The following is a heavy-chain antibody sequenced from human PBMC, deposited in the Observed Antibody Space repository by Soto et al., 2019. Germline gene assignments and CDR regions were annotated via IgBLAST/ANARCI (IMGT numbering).Heavy chain of an antibody. CDR2: IYYSGST. J-gene: IGHJ4*02. CDR3: ASLPTSFMARIMITFGGVIVSVY. CDR1: GGSISSSSYY. V-gene: IGHV4-39*01. D-gene: IGHD3-16*02. Sequence: SETLSLTCTVSGGSISSSSYYWGWIRQPPGKGLEWIGSIYYSGSTYYNPSLKSRVTISVDTSKNQFSLKLSSVTAADTAVYYCASLPTSFMARIMITFGGVIVSVYWGQGTLVTVSS.